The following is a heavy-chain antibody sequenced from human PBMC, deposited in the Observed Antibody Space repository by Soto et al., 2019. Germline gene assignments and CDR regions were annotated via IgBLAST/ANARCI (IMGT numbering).Heavy chain of an antibody. CDR3: VRDSGAKLSSS. J-gene: IGHJ4*02. V-gene: IGHV1-69*01. CDR1: GGTFSSYR. CDR2: IVPIYRTA. Sequence: QVQLVPSGAEVNKPGSSVNVSCKASGGTFSSYRINWVRQAPGQGLEWVCGIVPIYRTADYAQKIQGRVTITADESARTSYMELRSLKSQDTAVYYCVRDSGAKLSSSWGQGTLVTVSS. D-gene: IGHD6-13*01.